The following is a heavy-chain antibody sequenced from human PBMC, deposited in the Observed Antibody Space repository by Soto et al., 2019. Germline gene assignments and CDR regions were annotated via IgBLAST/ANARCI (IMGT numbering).Heavy chain of an antibody. J-gene: IGHJ6*02. V-gene: IGHV3-48*01. CDR1: GFTFSSYS. D-gene: IGHD3-16*01. CDR2: ISSSSSTI. CDR3: ARRVVTRFPRNSSSYGMDV. Sequence: GGSLRLSCAASGFTFSSYSMNWVRQAPGKGLEWVSYISSSSSTIYYADSVKGRFTISRDNAKNSLYLQMNSLRAEDTAVYYCARRVVTRFPRNSSSYGMDVWGQETTVTISS.